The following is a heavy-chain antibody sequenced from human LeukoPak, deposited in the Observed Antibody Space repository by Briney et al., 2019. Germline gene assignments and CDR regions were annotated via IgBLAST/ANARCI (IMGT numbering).Heavy chain of an antibody. CDR1: GFTFSSYR. J-gene: IGHJ4*02. Sequence: GGSLRLSCAASGFTFSSYRMNWVRQAPGKGLEWVSSISSSSSYIYYADSVKGRFTISRDNAKNSLYLQMNSLRAEDTALYYCAKGASWGGYYFDYWGQGTLVTVSS. CDR3: AKGASWGGYYFDY. CDR2: ISSSSSYI. D-gene: IGHD2-2*01. V-gene: IGHV3-21*04.